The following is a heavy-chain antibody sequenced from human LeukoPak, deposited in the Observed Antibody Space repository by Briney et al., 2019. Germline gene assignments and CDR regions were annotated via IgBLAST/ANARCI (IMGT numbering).Heavy chain of an antibody. D-gene: IGHD3-22*01. CDR3: ARVDPGYYEPNFDY. CDR2: IYTSGST. Sequence: KASETLSLTCTVSGGSISSGSYYWSWIRQPAGKGLEWIGRIYTSGSTNYNPSLKSRVTISVDTSKNQFSLKLSSVTAADTAVYYCARVDPGYYEPNFDYWGQGTLVTVSS. V-gene: IGHV4-61*02. CDR1: GGSISSGSYY. J-gene: IGHJ4*02.